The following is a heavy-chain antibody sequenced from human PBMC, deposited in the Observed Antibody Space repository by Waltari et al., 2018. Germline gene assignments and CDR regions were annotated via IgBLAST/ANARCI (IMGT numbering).Heavy chain of an antibody. Sequence: QLQLQESGPGLVKPSETLSLTCTVSGGSISSSSYSWGWIRQPPGKGLEWIGSIYYSGSTYYNPSLKSRVTISVDTSKNQFSLKLSSVTAADTAVYYCARRVGATQSNNWFDPWGQGTLVTVSS. CDR2: IYYSGST. J-gene: IGHJ5*02. V-gene: IGHV4-39*01. D-gene: IGHD1-26*01. CDR1: GGSISSSSYS. CDR3: ARRVGATQSNNWFDP.